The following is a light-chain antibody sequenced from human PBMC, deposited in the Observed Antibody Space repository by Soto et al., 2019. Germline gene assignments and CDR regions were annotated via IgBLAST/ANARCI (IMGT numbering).Light chain of an antibody. CDR1: KLGDKY. V-gene: IGLV3-1*01. J-gene: IGLJ2*01. CDR3: QAWAL. Sequence: SYELTQPPSVSVSPGQTASITCSGDKLGDKYACWYQQKPGQSPVLVIYQDSKRPSGIPERFSGSNPGNTATLTISGTQAMDEADYYCQAWALFGGGTKLTVL. CDR2: QDS.